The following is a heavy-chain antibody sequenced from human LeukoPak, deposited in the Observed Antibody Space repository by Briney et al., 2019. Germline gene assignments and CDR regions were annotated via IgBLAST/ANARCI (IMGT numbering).Heavy chain of an antibody. Sequence: GGSLRLSCAASGFTFSSYAMHWVRQAPGKGLEWVAVIPYDGSNKYYADSVKGRFTISRDNSKNTLYLQMNSLRAEDTAVYYCARWELPSLFDYWGQGTLVTVSS. CDR1: GFTFSSYA. J-gene: IGHJ4*02. CDR2: IPYDGSNK. D-gene: IGHD1-26*01. CDR3: ARWELPSLFDY. V-gene: IGHV3-30-3*01.